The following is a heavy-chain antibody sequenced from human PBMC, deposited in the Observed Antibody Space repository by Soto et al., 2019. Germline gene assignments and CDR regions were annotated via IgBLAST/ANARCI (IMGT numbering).Heavy chain of an antibody. J-gene: IGHJ4*02. CDR1: GYTFTTYF. CDR3: ARDVRGYNREY. D-gene: IGHD5-12*01. V-gene: IGHV1-46*01. Sequence: ASVKVSCKASGYTFTTYFIHWVRQAPGQGLEWMGIINPTVHTASYAQKFQGRVTMTSDTSTSTVYMELSSLRSEDTAVYYCARDVRGYNREYWGQGTLVTVSS. CDR2: INPTVHTA.